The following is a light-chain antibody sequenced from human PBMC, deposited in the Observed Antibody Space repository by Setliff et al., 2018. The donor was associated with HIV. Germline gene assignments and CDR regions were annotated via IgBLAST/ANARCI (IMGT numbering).Light chain of an antibody. CDR3: QAWDSTTGV. J-gene: IGLJ1*01. CDR2: QDT. V-gene: IGLV3-1*01. Sequence: YELAQPPSVSVSPGQTASITCSGDKLGHKYASWYQQKPGQSPVVVMYQDTKRPSGIPERFSGSNSGNTATLTISGTQAMDEADYYCQAWDSTTGVFGTGTKVTVL. CDR1: KLGHKY.